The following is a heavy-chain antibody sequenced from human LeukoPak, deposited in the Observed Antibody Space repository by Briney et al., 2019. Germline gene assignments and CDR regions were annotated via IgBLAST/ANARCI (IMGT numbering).Heavy chain of an antibody. CDR3: ARSGGTRGYYMDV. Sequence: GGSLRLSCAASGFTFSSYWMSWVRQAPGKGLEWVANIKQDGSEKYYVDSVKGRFTTSRDNAKNSLYLQMNSLRAEDTAVYYCARSGGTRGYYMDVWGKGTTVTVSS. D-gene: IGHD2-8*02. V-gene: IGHV3-7*01. CDR2: IKQDGSEK. CDR1: GFTFSSYW. J-gene: IGHJ6*03.